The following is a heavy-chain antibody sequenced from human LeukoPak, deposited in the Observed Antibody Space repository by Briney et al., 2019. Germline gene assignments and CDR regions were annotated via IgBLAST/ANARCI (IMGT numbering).Heavy chain of an antibody. CDR2: IKSKIDGGTT. Sequence: GGSLRLSCAVSGFTFSNVWMSWVRQVPGKGLEWVGRIKSKIDGGTTDYAAPVKGRFSISRDDSKNTLYLQMNSLKTEDTAVYFRTTESRWEMGVDLGMDIWGQGTTVIVSS. V-gene: IGHV3-15*01. CDR1: GFTFSNVW. J-gene: IGHJ6*02. D-gene: IGHD5-24*01. CDR3: TTESRWEMGVDLGMDI.